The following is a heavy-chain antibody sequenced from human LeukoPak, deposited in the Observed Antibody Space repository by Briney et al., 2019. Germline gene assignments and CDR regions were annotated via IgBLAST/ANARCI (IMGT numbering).Heavy chain of an antibody. CDR1: XYTXTSYG. V-gene: IGHV1-18*01. J-gene: IGHJ6*02. Sequence: XCXASXYTXTSYGISWVRQAPGQGXEWMGXXXAEDGNTNYAQKLKGRVTITTDPSTSTASMELRSLRSDDTAVYYCARVVVNGYSPYYYGIHVWGQGTPFTVSS. CDR2: XXAEDGNT. CDR3: ARVVVNGYSPYYYGIHV. D-gene: IGHD3-9*01.